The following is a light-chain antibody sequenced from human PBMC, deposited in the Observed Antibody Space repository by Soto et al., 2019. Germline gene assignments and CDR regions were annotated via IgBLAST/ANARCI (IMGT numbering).Light chain of an antibody. CDR2: RNN. Sequence: QSVLTQPPSASGTPGQRVTISCSGSSSNIGSNYVYWYQQLPGTAPKLLMYRNNKRPSGVPDRFSGSKSGTSASLAISGLRSEDEADYYCAAWDDSLSGSYVFGTGTK. J-gene: IGLJ1*01. CDR3: AAWDDSLSGSYV. CDR1: SSNIGSNY. V-gene: IGLV1-47*01.